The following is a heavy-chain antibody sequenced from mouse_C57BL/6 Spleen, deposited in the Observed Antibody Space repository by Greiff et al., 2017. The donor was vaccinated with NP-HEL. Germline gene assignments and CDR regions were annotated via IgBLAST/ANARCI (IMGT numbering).Heavy chain of an antibody. CDR3: ARAATAQDAMDY. D-gene: IGHD3-2*02. Sequence: QVQLQQPGAELVMPGASVKLSCKASGYTFTSYWMHWVKQRPGQGLEWIGEIDPSDSYTNYNQKFKGKSTLTVDKSSSTAYMQLSSLTSEDSAVYYCARAATAQDAMDYWGQGTSVTVSS. CDR1: GYTFTSYW. CDR2: IDPSDSYT. J-gene: IGHJ4*01. V-gene: IGHV1-69*01.